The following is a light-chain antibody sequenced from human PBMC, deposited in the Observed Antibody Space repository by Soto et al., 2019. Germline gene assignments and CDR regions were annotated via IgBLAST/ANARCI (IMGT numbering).Light chain of an antibody. CDR2: GAS. CDR1: QSVTGSY. Sequence: EIVLTQSPDSLSLSPGERATLSCRASQSVTGSYLAWYQQKPGQAPRLLVYGASTKASRIPVRFSGSGSGTEFTLTISSLQSEDFVVYYCQQYNDWPQTFGQGTKVDIK. V-gene: IGKV3-15*01. CDR3: QQYNDWPQT. J-gene: IGKJ1*01.